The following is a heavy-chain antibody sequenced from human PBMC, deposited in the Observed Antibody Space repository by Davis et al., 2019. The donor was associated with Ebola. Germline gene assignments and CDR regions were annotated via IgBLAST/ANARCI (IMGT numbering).Heavy chain of an antibody. Sequence: SETLSLTCTVSGGSISSSSYYWGWIRQPPGKGLEWIGSIYYSGSTYYNPSLKSRVTISVDTSKNQFSLKLSSVTAADTAVYYCARGPVLGWFDPWGQGTLGTVSS. V-gene: IGHV4-39*07. CDR2: IYYSGST. CDR1: GGSISSSSYY. J-gene: IGHJ5*02. D-gene: IGHD3-16*01. CDR3: ARGPVLGWFDP.